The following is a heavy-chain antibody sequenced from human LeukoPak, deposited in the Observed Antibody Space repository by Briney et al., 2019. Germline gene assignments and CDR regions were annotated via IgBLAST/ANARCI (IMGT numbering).Heavy chain of an antibody. CDR2: ISYDGSNK. V-gene: IGHV3-30-3*01. D-gene: IGHD3-22*01. CDR3: ARGPYYYDSSGYGAFDY. Sequence: GGSLRLSCAASGFTFSSYAMHWVRQAPGKGLEWVAVISYDGSNKYYAESVKGRFTISRDNSKNTLYLQMNSLRAEDTAVYYCARGPYYYDSSGYGAFDYWGQGTLVTVSS. CDR1: GFTFSSYA. J-gene: IGHJ4*02.